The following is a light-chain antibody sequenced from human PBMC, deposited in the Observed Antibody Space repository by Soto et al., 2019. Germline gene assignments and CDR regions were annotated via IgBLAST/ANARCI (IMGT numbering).Light chain of an antibody. CDR2: AAT. CDR1: QSISIY. Sequence: DIQMTQSPSSASAFVGDRVTITCRASQSISIYLNWYQQKPGQAPKLLIYAATSLQSGVPSRFSGSGSGTDFTLTISSLQPEDFATYYCQQSYSTPQTFGQGTKVDIK. CDR3: QQSYSTPQT. J-gene: IGKJ1*01. V-gene: IGKV1-39*01.